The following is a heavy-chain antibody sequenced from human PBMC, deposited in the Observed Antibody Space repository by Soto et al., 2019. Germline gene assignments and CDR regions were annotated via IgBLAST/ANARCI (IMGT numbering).Heavy chain of an antibody. CDR1: GGTFSSYA. V-gene: IGHV1-69*13. D-gene: IGHD2-2*01. CDR2: IIPIFGTA. J-gene: IGHJ5*02. Sequence: SVKVSCKASGGTFSSYAISWVRQAPGQGLEWMGGIIPIFGTANYAQKFQGRVTITADESTTTAYMELRSLRSDDTAVYYCARVVPGAEAWFGPWGQGTLVTVSS. CDR3: ARVVPGAEAWFGP.